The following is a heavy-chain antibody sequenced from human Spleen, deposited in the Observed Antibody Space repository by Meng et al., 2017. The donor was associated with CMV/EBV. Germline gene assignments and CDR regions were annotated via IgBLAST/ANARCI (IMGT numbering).Heavy chain of an antibody. CDR1: GGSISTYY. V-gene: IGHV4-59*01. J-gene: IGHJ4*02. CDR2: IYHSGDT. Sequence: SLTCTVSGGSISTYYWSWIRQPPGKGLQWIGYIYHSGDTNYSPSLESRLTISVDTSKNQFSLRLRSVTAADTAVYYCARMGVYNYFDYWGQGALVTVSS. D-gene: IGHD5/OR15-5a*01. CDR3: ARMGVYNYFDY.